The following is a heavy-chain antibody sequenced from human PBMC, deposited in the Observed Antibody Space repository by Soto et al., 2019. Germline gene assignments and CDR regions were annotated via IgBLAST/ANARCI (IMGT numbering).Heavy chain of an antibody. CDR2: IYYSGST. J-gene: IGHJ4*02. Sequence: QVQLQESGPGLVKPSETLSLTCTVSGGSISSYYWSWIRQPPGKGLEWIGYIYYSGSTNYNPSLKCRVTISVDTSKNQFSLKLSSVTAADTAVYYCASHPTVTEYYVDYWGQGTLVTVSS. CDR1: GGSISSYY. V-gene: IGHV4-59*08. CDR3: ASHPTVTEYYVDY. D-gene: IGHD4-17*01.